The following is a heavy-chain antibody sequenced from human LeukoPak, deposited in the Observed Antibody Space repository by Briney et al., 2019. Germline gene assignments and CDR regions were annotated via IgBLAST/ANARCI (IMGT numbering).Heavy chain of an antibody. Sequence: GRSLRLSCAASGFTFSSYAMHWVRQAPGKGLEWVAVISYDGSNKYYADSVKGRFTISRDNSKNTLYLQMNSLRAEDTAVYYCARGDITIFWLDYWGQGTLVTVSS. D-gene: IGHD3-9*01. V-gene: IGHV3-30-3*01. J-gene: IGHJ4*02. CDR2: ISYDGSNK. CDR1: GFTFSSYA. CDR3: ARGDITIFWLDY.